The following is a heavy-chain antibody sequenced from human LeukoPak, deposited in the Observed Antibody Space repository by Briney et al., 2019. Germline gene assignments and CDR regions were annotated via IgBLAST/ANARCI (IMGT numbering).Heavy chain of an antibody. J-gene: IGHJ4*02. CDR2: ISSSSSYI. Sequence: GGSLRLSCEASGFTFSDNDMSWVRQAPGKGLEWVSSISSSSSYIYYADSVKGRFTISRDNSKNTLYLQMNSLRAEDTAVYYCAKDPRYCTNGVCYRDYWGQGTLVTVSP. CDR3: AKDPRYCTNGVCYRDY. V-gene: IGHV3-23*01. D-gene: IGHD2-8*01. CDR1: GFTFSDND.